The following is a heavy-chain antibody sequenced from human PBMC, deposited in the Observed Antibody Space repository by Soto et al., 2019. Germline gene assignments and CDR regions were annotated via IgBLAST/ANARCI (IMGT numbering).Heavy chain of an antibody. CDR3: ARQLTPTYYYDSSGYFYGMDV. D-gene: IGHD3-22*01. V-gene: IGHV1-69*01. Sequence: QVQLVQSGTEVRKPGSSVKVSCKASGGTFSSYAISWVRQAPGQGLEWMGGIIPIYGTRNYAQKFQGRVTITADESTSTAYMELSSLRSEDTAVYYCARQLTPTYYYDSSGYFYGMDVWGQGTTVTVSS. CDR1: GGTFSSYA. J-gene: IGHJ6*02. CDR2: IIPIYGTR.